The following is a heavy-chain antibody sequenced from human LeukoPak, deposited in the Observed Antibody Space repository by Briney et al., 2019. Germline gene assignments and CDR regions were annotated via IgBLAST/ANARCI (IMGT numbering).Heavy chain of an antibody. CDR2: IYYSGST. CDR1: GGSISSYC. V-gene: IGHV4-59*01. D-gene: IGHD6-13*01. CDR3: ARHIKSGYTRSWSSFDY. J-gene: IGHJ4*02. Sequence: SETLSLTCTVSGGSISSYCWSWIRQPPGKGLEWIGYIYYSGSTNSNPSLKSRVTISIDTSKNQFSLKLNSVTAADTAVYFCARHIKSGYTRSWSSFDYWGQGTLVTVSS.